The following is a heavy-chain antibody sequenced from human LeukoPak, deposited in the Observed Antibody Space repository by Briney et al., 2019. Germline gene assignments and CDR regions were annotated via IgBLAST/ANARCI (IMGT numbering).Heavy chain of an antibody. D-gene: IGHD3-3*01. V-gene: IGHV3-30*02. CDR3: ARGVQNYDFWSGYYTGFGGYYYYYMDV. CDR2: IRYDGSNK. Sequence: PGGSLRLSCAASGFTFSSYGMHWVRQAPGKGLEWVAFIRYDGSNKYYADSVKGRFTISRDNSKNTLYLQMGSLRAEDMAVYYCARGVQNYDFWSGYYTGFGGYYYYYMDVWGKGTTVTVSS. J-gene: IGHJ6*03. CDR1: GFTFSSYG.